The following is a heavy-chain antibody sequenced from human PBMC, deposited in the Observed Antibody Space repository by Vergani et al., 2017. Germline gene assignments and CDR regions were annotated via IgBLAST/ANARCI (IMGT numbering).Heavy chain of an antibody. CDR3: ARNSIGVDDYYYYIDV. CDR2: ISYYGSNK. Sequence: QVQLVESGGGVVQPGRSLRLSCAASGFTFSSYAMHWVRQAPGKGLEWVAVISYYGSNKYYADSVKGRFTISRDNSKNTLYLQMNSLRAEDTAVYYCARNSIGVDDYYYYIDVWGKGTTVTVSS. J-gene: IGHJ6*03. CDR1: GFTFSSYA. V-gene: IGHV3-30-3*01. D-gene: IGHD2/OR15-2a*01.